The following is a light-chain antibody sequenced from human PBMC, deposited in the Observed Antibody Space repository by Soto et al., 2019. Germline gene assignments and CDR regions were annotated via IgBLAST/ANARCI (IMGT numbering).Light chain of an antibody. CDR3: GSWDSNLSAYV. V-gene: IGLV1-51*01. Sequence: QSVLTQPPSVSAAPGQKVTISCSGSSSNIGGNSVSWYQQLPGTAPKLLIYDDNSRPSVIPDRFAGSKSGTSATLGITGFQTGDEADYYCGSWDSNLSAYVFGTGTKVTVL. J-gene: IGLJ1*01. CDR2: DDN. CDR1: SSNIGGNS.